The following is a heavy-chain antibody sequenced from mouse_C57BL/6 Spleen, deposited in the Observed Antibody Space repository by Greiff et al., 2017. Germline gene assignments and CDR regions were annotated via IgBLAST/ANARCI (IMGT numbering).Heavy chain of an antibody. CDR2: IDPSDSYT. CDR3: ARTRLSLDV. J-gene: IGHJ1*03. Sequence: VQLQQPGAELVMPGASVKLSCKASGYTFTSYWMHWVKQRPGQGLEWIGEIDPSDSYTNYNQKFKGKSTLTVDKSSSTAYMQLSSLASEDSAVYYCARTRLSLDVWGTGTTVTVSS. V-gene: IGHV1-69*01. D-gene: IGHD3-2*02. CDR1: GYTFTSYW.